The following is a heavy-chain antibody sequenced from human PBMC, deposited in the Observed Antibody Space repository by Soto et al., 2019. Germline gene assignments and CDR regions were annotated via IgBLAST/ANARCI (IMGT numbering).Heavy chain of an antibody. CDR1: VFTFSSYA. CDR2: ISGSGGST. V-gene: IGHV3-23*01. Sequence: GGSVRLSCSASVFTFSSYAMSWVRQAPGKGLEWVSAISGSGGSTYYADSVKGRFTISRDNSKNTLYLQMNSLRAEDTAVYYCEKPDRTSWCYYYRMDVCWQG. D-gene: IGHD6-13*01. J-gene: IGHJ6*01. CDR3: EKPDRTSWCYYYRMDV.